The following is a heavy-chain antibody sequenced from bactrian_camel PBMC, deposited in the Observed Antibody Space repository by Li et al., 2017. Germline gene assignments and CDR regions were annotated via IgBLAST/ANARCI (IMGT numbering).Heavy chain of an antibody. J-gene: IGHJ4*01. D-gene: IGHD7*01. CDR3: AKGRPRLGLVAADLD. CDR1: GNIDDSIV. V-gene: IGHV3S54*01. CDR2: IYSGGGSQ. Sequence: HVQLVESGGGSVQAGGSLTLSCAASGNIDDSIVMAWFRQSPGKKREGVASIYSGGGSQYYADSVKGRFTISRDNAKNTLYLQLDSLRIEDTATHYCAKGRPRLGLVAADLDRGQGTQVTVS.